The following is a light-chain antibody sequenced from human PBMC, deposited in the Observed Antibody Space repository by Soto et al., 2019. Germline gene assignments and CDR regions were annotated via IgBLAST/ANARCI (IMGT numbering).Light chain of an antibody. CDR2: AAS. CDR3: QQYNSAPLT. V-gene: IGKV1-27*01. CDR1: QGISNY. J-gene: IGKJ1*01. Sequence: DIPMTQSPSSLSASVGDRVAIACRASQGISNYLAWYQQKPGEVPNLLIYAASSLQPGVTSRYSGGGSGTDFTLTISSLQPEDVATYYCQQYNSAPLTFGQGTRVDIK.